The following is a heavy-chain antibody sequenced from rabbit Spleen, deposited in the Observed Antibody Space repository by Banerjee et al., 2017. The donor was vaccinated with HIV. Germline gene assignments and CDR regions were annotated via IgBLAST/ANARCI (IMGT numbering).Heavy chain of an antibody. CDR2: IDIGSSGFT. CDR3: ARDSGSSFSSYGMDL. Sequence: QSLEESGGDLVKPGASLTLTCTASGVSFSFNSYMCWVRQAPGKGLEWIACIDIGSSGFTYFASWATGRFTISKTSSTAVTLQMTSLTAADTATYFCARDSGSSFSSYGMDLWGPGTLVTVS. J-gene: IGHJ6*01. D-gene: IGHD8-1*01. V-gene: IGHV1S40*01. CDR1: GVSFSFNSY.